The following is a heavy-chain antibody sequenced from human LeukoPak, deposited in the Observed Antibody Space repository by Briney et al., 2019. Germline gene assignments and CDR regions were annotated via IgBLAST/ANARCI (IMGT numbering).Heavy chain of an antibody. V-gene: IGHV3-23*01. CDR2: ISGSGSST. D-gene: IGHD2-15*01. Sequence: GGTLRLSCAASGFTFSSYGMSWVRQAPGKGLEWVSAISGSGSSTYYAASVKGRFTISRDNSKNTLYLQMNSLRAEDTAVYYCATAPYYFDYWGQGTLVTVSS. J-gene: IGHJ4*02. CDR1: GFTFSSYG. CDR3: ATAPYYFDY.